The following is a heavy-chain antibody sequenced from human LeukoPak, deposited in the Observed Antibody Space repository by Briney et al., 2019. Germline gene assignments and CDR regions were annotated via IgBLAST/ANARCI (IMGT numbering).Heavy chain of an antibody. D-gene: IGHD3-3*01. CDR3: ARYPYDVGSGYYLPFDY. V-gene: IGHV3-11*01. J-gene: IGHJ4*02. Sequence: GGSLRLSCAASGFTFSDYYMSWIRQAPGKGLEWVPYISSSGSTIYYADSVKGRFTISRDNAKNSLYLQMNSLRAEDTAVYYCARYPYDVGSGYYLPFDYWGQGTLVTVSS. CDR2: ISSSGSTI. CDR1: GFTFSDYY.